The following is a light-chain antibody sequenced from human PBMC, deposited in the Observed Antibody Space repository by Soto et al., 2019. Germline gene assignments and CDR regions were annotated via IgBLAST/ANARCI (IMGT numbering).Light chain of an antibody. CDR1: QRIRTS. CDR2: DAS. Sequence: DVQMTQSPSSLSASVGDRVTITCRASQRIRTSLNWYQQKPGKAPKFLIYDASSLQSEVPSRFSGSGSGTAFTLTISNLQPEDFATYYCQKSYSVPPTFGQGTKLEI. V-gene: IGKV1-39*01. CDR3: QKSYSVPPT. J-gene: IGKJ2*01.